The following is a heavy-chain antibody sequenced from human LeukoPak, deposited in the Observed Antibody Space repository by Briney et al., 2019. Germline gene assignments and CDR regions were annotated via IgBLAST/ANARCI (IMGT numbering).Heavy chain of an antibody. CDR3: ARDHYGDYLCDP. CDR2: IWYDGSNK. J-gene: IGHJ5*02. V-gene: IGHV3-33*01. D-gene: IGHD4-17*01. Sequence: PGRSLRLSCAASGFTFSSYGMHWVRQAPGKGLEWVAVIWYDGSNKYYADSVKGRFTISRDDSKNTLYLQMNSLRAEDTAVYYCARDHYGDYLCDPWGQGTLVSVSS. CDR1: GFTFSSYG.